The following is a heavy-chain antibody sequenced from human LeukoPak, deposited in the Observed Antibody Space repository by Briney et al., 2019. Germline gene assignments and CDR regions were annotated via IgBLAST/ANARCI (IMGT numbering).Heavy chain of an antibody. Sequence: TGGSLRLSCVVSGFTFNNYWMSWVRQAPGKGLEWVANIKRDGSEKNYVDSVKGRFTISRDNAKNSLYLQMNSLRAEDTAVYYCVREYDVKVPAHRGDWFDPWGQGTLVTVSS. J-gene: IGHJ5*02. V-gene: IGHV3-7*01. D-gene: IGHD2-2*01. CDR1: GFTFNNYW. CDR2: IKRDGSEK. CDR3: VREYDVKVPAHRGDWFDP.